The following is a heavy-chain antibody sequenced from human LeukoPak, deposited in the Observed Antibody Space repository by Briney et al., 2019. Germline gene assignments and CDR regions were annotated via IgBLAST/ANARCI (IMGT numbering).Heavy chain of an antibody. J-gene: IGHJ2*01. CDR3: QVSDYWYFDL. CDR1: GFTFSSYW. CDR2: INSYGSST. V-gene: IGHV3-74*01. Sequence: GGSLRLSCAASGFTFSSYWMHWVRQAPGKGLVWVSRINSYGSSTSYADSVKGRFTISRDNAKNTLYLQMNSLRAEDTAVYYCQVSDYWYFDLWGRGTLVTVSS.